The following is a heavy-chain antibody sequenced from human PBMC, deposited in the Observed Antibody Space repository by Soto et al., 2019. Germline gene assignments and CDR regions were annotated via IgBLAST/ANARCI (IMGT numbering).Heavy chain of an antibody. D-gene: IGHD6-19*01. J-gene: IGHJ4*02. CDR1: DDSINSDKYY. Sequence: SETLSLTCSVSDDSINSDKYYWGWIRQPPGKGLEWIGSIYYRGNAYYNPSLQTRVTISLDKSKSQFSVKLNSVTAADSAVYLCARLEGLATIPCNLDYWGQGTLVTVSS. CDR2: IYYRGNA. CDR3: ARLEGLATIPCNLDY. V-gene: IGHV4-39*01.